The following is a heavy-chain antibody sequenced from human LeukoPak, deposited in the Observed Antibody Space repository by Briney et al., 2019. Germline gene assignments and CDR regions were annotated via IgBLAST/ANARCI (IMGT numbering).Heavy chain of an antibody. J-gene: IGHJ3*02. D-gene: IGHD4-17*01. CDR2: IYHSGST. Sequence: PSETLSLTCAVSGYSISSGYYWGWIRQPPGKGLEWIGSIYHSGSTYFNPSLKSRVTISVDTSKNQFSLKLSSVTAADTAVDYCARPVGDYFDAFDIWGTGTMVTVSS. CDR1: GYSISSGYY. V-gene: IGHV4-38-2*01. CDR3: ARPVGDYFDAFDI.